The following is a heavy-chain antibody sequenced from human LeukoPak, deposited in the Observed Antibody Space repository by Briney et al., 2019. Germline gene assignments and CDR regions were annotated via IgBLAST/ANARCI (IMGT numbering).Heavy chain of an antibody. CDR3: STDPNYYGSGSLDY. CDR1: GYTFTTYY. J-gene: IGHJ4*02. V-gene: IGHV1-24*01. D-gene: IGHD3-10*01. CDR2: FDPEDGET. Sequence: ASVKVSCKASGYTFTTYYIHWVRQAPGKGLEWMGSFDPEDGETIYAQKFQGRVTMTEDTSTDTTYMELNSLRSEDTAVYYCSTDPNYYGSGSLDYWGQGTLVTVSS.